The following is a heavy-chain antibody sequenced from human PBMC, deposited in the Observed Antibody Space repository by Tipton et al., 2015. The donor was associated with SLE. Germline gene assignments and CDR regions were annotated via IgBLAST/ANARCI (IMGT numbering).Heavy chain of an antibody. CDR1: GGSLGGHY. CDR2: INHSGST. V-gene: IGHV4-34*01. CDR3: ARDLYSGYEKYFYYGLDV. Sequence: LRLSCAVYGGSLGGHYWGWIRQPPGKGLEWIGEINHSGSTNYNPSLKSRIAISVDTSNNQFSLKLISVSAADTAVYYCARDLYSGYEKYFYYGLDVWGQGTTVTVSS. D-gene: IGHD5-12*01. J-gene: IGHJ6*02.